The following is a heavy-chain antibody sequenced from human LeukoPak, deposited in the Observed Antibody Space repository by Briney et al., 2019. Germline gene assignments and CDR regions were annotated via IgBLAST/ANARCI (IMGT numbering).Heavy chain of an antibody. D-gene: IGHD6-19*01. Sequence: PGGSLRLSCAASGFTFSSYAMHWVRQAPGKGLEWVAVISYDGSNKYYADSVKGRFTISRDNSKNTLYLQMNSLRAEDTAVYYCARVHSVAGYYFDYWGQGTLVTVSS. V-gene: IGHV3-30-3*01. CDR3: ARVHSVAGYYFDY. CDR2: ISYDGSNK. J-gene: IGHJ4*02. CDR1: GFTFSSYA.